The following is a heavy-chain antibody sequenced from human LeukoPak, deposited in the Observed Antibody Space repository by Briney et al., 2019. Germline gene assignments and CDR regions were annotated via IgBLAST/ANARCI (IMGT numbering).Heavy chain of an antibody. J-gene: IGHJ4*02. Sequence: ASVKVSCKASGYTFTGYYMHWVRQAPGQGLEWMGWINPNSGGTNYAQKFQGRVTMTRDTSISTAYMELSGLRSDDTAVYYCARDPTTYYYDSSGYYYYYWGQGTLVTVSS. CDR3: ARDPTTYYYDSSGYYYYY. D-gene: IGHD3-22*01. V-gene: IGHV1-2*02. CDR2: INPNSGGT. CDR1: GYTFTGYY.